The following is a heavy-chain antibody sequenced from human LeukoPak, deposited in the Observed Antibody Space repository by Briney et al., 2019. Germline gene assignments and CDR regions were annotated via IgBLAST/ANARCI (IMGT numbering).Heavy chain of an antibody. CDR3: ARAELGGLIIDY. Sequence: SSETLSLTCTVSGGSISSSSYYWNWIRQPPGKGLEWIAGIYYSGSTYYNPSLKSRVTISLNTSKNQFSLKLSSVTAADTAVYYCARAELGGLIIDYWGQGTLVTVFS. J-gene: IGHJ4*02. CDR1: GGSISSSSYY. D-gene: IGHD1-26*01. CDR2: IYYSGST. V-gene: IGHV4-39*07.